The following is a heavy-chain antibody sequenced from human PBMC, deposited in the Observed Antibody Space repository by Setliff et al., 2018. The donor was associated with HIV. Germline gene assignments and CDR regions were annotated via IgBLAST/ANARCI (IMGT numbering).Heavy chain of an antibody. Sequence: SVKVSCKASGYSLTSYSINWVRQAPGQGLEWMGGIIPIFGTPNYAQKFKGRLTITADESTSTVYMELSSLGSEDTAVYYCARVNGGNSPYYFGSWGQGTLVTVSS. J-gene: IGHJ4*02. V-gene: IGHV1-69*13. CDR3: ARVNGGNSPYYFGS. D-gene: IGHD2-21*02. CDR2: IIPIFGTP. CDR1: GYSLTSYS.